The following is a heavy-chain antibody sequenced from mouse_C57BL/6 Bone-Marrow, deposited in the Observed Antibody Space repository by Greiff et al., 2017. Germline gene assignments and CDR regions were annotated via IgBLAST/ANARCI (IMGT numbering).Heavy chain of an antibody. Sequence: QVHVKQSGAELARPGASVKLSCKASGYTFTSYGISWVKQRTGQGLEWIGEIYPRSGNTYYNEKFKGKATLTADKSSSTAYMELRSLTSEDSAVYFCARELPLTDYWGQGTSVTVSS. J-gene: IGHJ4*01. CDR1: GYTFTSYG. CDR2: IYPRSGNT. CDR3: ARELPLTDY. D-gene: IGHD2-1*01. V-gene: IGHV1-81*01.